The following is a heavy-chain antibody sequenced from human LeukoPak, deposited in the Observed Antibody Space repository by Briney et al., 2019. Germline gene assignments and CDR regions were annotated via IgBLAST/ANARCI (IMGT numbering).Heavy chain of an antibody. CDR1: SGSISTSNYY. D-gene: IGHD3-3*01. CDR2: IFYSGST. J-gene: IGHJ4*02. Sequence: PSETLSLTCTVSSGSISTSNYYWGWVRQPPGKALEWIGNIFYSGSTYYSPSLKSRVTIPVDTSKNQFSLKLSSVTAADTAVYYCARDFAIFGVVPFDYWGQGTLVTVSS. V-gene: IGHV4-39*07. CDR3: ARDFAIFGVVPFDY.